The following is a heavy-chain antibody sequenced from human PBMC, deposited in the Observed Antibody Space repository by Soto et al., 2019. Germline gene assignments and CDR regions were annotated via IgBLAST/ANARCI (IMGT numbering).Heavy chain of an antibody. CDR1: GFTFSPYW. CDR2: INPDGTST. Sequence: EVQLAESGGGSVQPGGSLRLSCAASGFTFSPYWMHWDRQARGKGQVWISHINPDGTSTNYADSVKGRITTSRDNAKNTLYLQMNSLRAEDTAVYYCGRGGSNSPNGMDVWGQGATVTFSS. D-gene: IGHD4-4*01. J-gene: IGHJ6*02. CDR3: GRGGSNSPNGMDV. V-gene: IGHV3-74*01.